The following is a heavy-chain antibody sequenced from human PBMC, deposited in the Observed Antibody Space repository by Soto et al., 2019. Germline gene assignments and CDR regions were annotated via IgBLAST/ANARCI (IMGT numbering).Heavy chain of an antibody. CDR2: INPKSGGT. CDR1: GYTFTVYY. J-gene: IGHJ4*02. V-gene: IGHV1-2*02. Sequence: ASVKVSCKASGYTFTVYYMHWVRPAPGQGLEGMGWINPKSGGTMYPQKFQGRVTMTWDTSISTAYMALTRLRSVDTAVYYCARDLAKGGGSAGFDYWGQGTLVTVSS. D-gene: IGHD1-26*01. CDR3: ARDLAKGGGSAGFDY.